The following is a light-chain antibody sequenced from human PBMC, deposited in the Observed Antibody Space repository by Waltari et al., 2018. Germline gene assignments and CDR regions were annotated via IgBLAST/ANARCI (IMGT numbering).Light chain of an antibody. CDR2: RNN. CDR3: APWDDSLSGPGV. Sequence: QSVLTQPPPASATPGQRVTISCSGSISNLCSNSVYSHQQLPGPAPKLLNYRNNQRPSGVPDRFSGSKSGTSASLAISGLRSEDEADYYCAPWDDSLSGPGVFGGGTKLTVL. V-gene: IGLV1-47*01. J-gene: IGLJ3*02. CDR1: ISNLCSNS.